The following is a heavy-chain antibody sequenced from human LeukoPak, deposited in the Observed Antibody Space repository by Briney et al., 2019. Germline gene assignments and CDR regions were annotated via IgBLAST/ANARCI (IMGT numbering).Heavy chain of an antibody. CDR2: ISVYNGNT. CDR1: GYTFTSYG. V-gene: IGHV1-18*01. CDR3: ARATAGNFDY. J-gene: IGHJ4*02. D-gene: IGHD1-14*01. Sequence: ASVKVSCKASGYTFTSYGISWVRQAPGQGLEWMGWISVYNGNTNYAQKFRGRVTMTTDTSTSTAYMELRSLISDDTAVYYCARATAGNFDYWGQGTLVTVSS.